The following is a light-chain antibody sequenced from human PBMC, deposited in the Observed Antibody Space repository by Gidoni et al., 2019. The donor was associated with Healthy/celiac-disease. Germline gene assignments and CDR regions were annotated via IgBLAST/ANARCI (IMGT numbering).Light chain of an antibody. J-gene: IGLJ1*01. CDR1: SSNIGAGYD. V-gene: IGLV1-40*01. Sequence: QPVLTQPPPVPGAPGQRAPIPCTGSSSNIGAGYDVHWYQQLPGTAPKLLIYGNSNRPSGVPDRFSGSKSGTSASLAITGLQAEDEADYYCQSYDSSLSGSYVFGTGTKVTVL. CDR2: GNS. CDR3: QSYDSSLSGSYV.